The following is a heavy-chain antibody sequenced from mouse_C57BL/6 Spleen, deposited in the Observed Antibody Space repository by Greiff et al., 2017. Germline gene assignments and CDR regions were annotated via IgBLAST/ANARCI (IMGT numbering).Heavy chain of an antibody. D-gene: IGHD1-1*01. V-gene: IGHV1-42*01. CDR2: INPSTGGT. J-gene: IGHJ4*01. CDR1: GYSFTGYY. CDR3: AREWGIITTVPRAMDY. Sequence: VQLQQSGPELVKPGASVKISCKASGYSFTGYYMNWVKQSPEKSLEWIGEINPSTGGTTYNQKFKAKATLTVDKSSSTAYMQLKSLTSEDSAVYYWAREWGIITTVPRAMDYWGQGTSVTVSS.